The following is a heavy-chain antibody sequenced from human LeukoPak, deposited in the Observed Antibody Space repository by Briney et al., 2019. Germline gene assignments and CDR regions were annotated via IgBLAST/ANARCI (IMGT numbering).Heavy chain of an antibody. D-gene: IGHD6-19*01. CDR3: AKDIGTAYSSGWYPPLLGWAGPFDY. J-gene: IGHJ4*02. CDR2: ISSSSSYI. V-gene: IGHV3-21*04. Sequence: SGGSLRLSCAASGFTFSSYSMNWVRQAPGKGLEWVSSISSSSSYIYYADSVKGRFTISRDNAKNSLYLQMNSLRAEDTALYYCAKDIGTAYSSGWYPPLLGWAGPFDYWGQGTLVTVSS. CDR1: GFTFSSYS.